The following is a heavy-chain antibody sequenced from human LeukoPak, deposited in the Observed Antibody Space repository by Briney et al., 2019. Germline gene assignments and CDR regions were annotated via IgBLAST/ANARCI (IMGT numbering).Heavy chain of an antibody. CDR3: AKDHYWSIDY. J-gene: IGHJ4*02. D-gene: IGHD3-3*01. V-gene: IGHV3-74*01. CDR1: GFDFSSNW. CDR2: IKEDGIST. Sequence: GGSLRLSRAATGFDFSSNWMHWVRHAPCQGLVWVSRIKEDGISTNYADSVTGRFTISREIAKNTLYLQMNSLRAEDTGVYYCAKDHYWSIDYWGRGTLVTVSS.